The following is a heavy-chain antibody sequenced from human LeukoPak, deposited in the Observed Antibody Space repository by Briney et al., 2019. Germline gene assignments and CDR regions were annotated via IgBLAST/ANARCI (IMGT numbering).Heavy chain of an antibody. CDR3: ARDPLDYWATSSGSRRPAFDY. D-gene: IGHD1-26*01. V-gene: IGHV1-18*01. CDR1: GLTFTSYG. Sequence: ASVKVSCKASGLTFTSYGITWVRQAPGRGLEWMGWISAYNGNTQYAQNLQGRDTMTTDTSTNTAYMELRSLRSDDTAVYYCARDPLDYWATSSGSRRPAFDYWGQGTLVTVSS. CDR2: ISAYNGNT. J-gene: IGHJ4*02.